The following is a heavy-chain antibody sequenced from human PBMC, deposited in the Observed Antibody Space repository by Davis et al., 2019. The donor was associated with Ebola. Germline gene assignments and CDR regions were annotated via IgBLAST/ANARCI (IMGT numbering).Heavy chain of an antibody. J-gene: IGHJ5*02. CDR1: GGSFNGYV. V-gene: IGHV4-34*01. Sequence: GSLRLSCPVSGGSFNGYVWSWVRQSPGKGLEWLGEVNHVGYTKYNPPLKSRVTISVDTSRNRFSLRLNSVTAADTAVYYCARATLTSVSDSGLGYNYFAPWGQGTLVTVSS. CDR2: VNHVGYT. CDR3: ARATLTSVSDSGLGYNYFAP. D-gene: IGHD4-17*01.